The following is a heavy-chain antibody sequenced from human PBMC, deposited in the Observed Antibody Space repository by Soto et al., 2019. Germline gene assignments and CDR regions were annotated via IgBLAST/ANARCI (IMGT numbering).Heavy chain of an antibody. CDR2: ISYDGSNK. CDR1: GFAFRSYG. CDR3: AYQNKVTDHDYYYYGMDV. J-gene: IGHJ6*02. D-gene: IGHD2-21*02. V-gene: IGHV3-30*03. Sequence: GGSLRLSGAAAGFAFRSYGMHWVLQAPGNGLEWVAVISYDGSNKYYADSVKGRFTISRDNSKNTLYLQMNSLRAEDTAVYYCAYQNKVTDHDYYYYGMDVCGQGTTVTVYS.